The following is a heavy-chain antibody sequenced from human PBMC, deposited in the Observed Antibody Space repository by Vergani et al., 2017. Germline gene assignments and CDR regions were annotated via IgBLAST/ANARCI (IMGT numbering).Heavy chain of an antibody. CDR2: INPSGGHT. V-gene: IGHV1-46*03. J-gene: IGHJ4*02. CDR3: AGGDYGILTGYRY. D-gene: IGHD3-9*01. Sequence: QVQVVQSGAEVKKSGASVKVSCKTSGYTFSNYYMHWVRQAPGQGLEWMGIINPSGGHTNYAQKFQGRVTMTRDTSTSTVYMELSSLRSEDTAIYYCAGGDYGILTGYRYWVQGTLVTVSA. CDR1: GYTFSNYY.